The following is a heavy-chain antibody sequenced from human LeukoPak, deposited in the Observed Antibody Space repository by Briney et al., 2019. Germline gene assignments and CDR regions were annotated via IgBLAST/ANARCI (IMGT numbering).Heavy chain of an antibody. CDR1: AHSISIGYS. V-gene: IGHV4-38-2*01. CDR2: VYHTGST. CDR3: ARGGWISNGGIDY. J-gene: IGHJ4*02. Sequence: SDTLSLTCAVSAHSISIGYSWALIRQPPGKGLEWMGTVYHTGSTFYNPSLDRLSTIPVDTPKNDFSLNLKSVPPTHTPVYYVARGGWISNGGIDYWGQGTLVTVSS. D-gene: IGHD2-2*03.